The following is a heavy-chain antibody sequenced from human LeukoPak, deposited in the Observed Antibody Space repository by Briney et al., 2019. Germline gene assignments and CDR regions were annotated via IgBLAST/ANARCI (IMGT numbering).Heavy chain of an antibody. CDR3: VSSATLTDPFDV. V-gene: IGHV3-21*01. CDR1: GFTFSSYS. Sequence: GGSLRLSCAASGFTFSSYSMNWVRQAPGKGLEWVSSISSCSSYIYYADSVMGRFTISRDNAKNSLYLQMSSLRAGVTAVCYCVSSATLTDPFDVRGQETRYTVSS. D-gene: IGHD4-17*01. CDR2: ISSCSSYI. J-gene: IGHJ4*02.